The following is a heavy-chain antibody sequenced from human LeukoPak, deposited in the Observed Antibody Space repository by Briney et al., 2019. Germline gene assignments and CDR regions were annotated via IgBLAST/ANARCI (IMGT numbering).Heavy chain of an antibody. D-gene: IGHD2-15*01. CDR1: GFTFSSYS. CDR3: ASRARTACSGGSCYAV. CDR2: ISSSSSYI. J-gene: IGHJ4*02. V-gene: IGHV3-21*01. Sequence: GGSLRLSCAASGFTFSSYSMNWVRQAPGKGLEWVSSISSSSSYIDYADSVKGRFTISRDNAKNSLYLQMNSLRAEDTALYYCASRARTACSGGSCYAVWGEGTLVTV.